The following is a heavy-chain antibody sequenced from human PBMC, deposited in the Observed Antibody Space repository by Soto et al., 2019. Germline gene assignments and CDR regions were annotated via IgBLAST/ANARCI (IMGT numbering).Heavy chain of an antibody. CDR2: IYHSETT. Sequence: QVQLQESGPGLVKPSETLSLSCNVSGGSISSDDFFWSCVRQHPARGLEWIGYIYHSETTYYNPSLQSRITISVDTSKNQFSLKLRSVTAADTAVYFCARDEYHGSGLSGGMDVWGQGTAVTVS. CDR1: GGSISSDDFF. J-gene: IGHJ6*02. CDR3: ARDEYHGSGLSGGMDV. V-gene: IGHV4-31*03. D-gene: IGHD3-10*01.